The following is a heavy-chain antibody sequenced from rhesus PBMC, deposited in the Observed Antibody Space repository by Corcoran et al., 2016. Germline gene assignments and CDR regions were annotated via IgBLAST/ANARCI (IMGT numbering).Heavy chain of an antibody. CDR3: ARLPYYSNYFDY. Sequence: QVQLQELGPGLVKPSETLSLTCAVSGGSISDDYYWSWIRQPPGKGLECIGYIYGSGGGNNYNPTLKNRVTISIDTSTNQFSLKLSSVTAADTAVYYCARLPYYSNYFDYWGQGVLVTVSS. V-gene: IGHV4-106*01. D-gene: IGHD3-9*01. CDR2: IYGSGGGN. J-gene: IGHJ4*01. CDR1: GGSISDDYY.